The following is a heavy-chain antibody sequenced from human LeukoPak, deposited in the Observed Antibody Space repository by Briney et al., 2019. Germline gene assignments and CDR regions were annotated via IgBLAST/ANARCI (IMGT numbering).Heavy chain of an antibody. CDR3: ARDGVTIFGVVNY. CDR1: GFTFSSYS. J-gene: IGHJ4*02. V-gene: IGHV3-48*01. Sequence: GGSLRLSCAASGFTFSSYSMNWVRQAPGKGLEWVSYISSSGSTIYYADSVKGRFTISRDNAKNSLYLQMNSLRAEDTAVYYCARDGVTIFGVVNYWGQGTLVTVFS. D-gene: IGHD3-3*01. CDR2: ISSSGSTI.